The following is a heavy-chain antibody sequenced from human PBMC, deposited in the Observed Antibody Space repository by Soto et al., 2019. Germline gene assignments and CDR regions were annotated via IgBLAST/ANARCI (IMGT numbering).Heavy chain of an antibody. D-gene: IGHD6-19*01. Sequence: PVGSLRLSCAASGFVFTNYGMHWVRQAPGKGLEWVAFISNDGSKKYYADSVKGRFTISRDNSENTVYLQMTSLRPDDTAVFYCASDVAMPSGLGLGYWGQGTLVTVSS. V-gene: IGHV3-30*03. CDR3: ASDVAMPSGLGLGY. J-gene: IGHJ4*02. CDR2: ISNDGSKK. CDR1: GFVFTNYG.